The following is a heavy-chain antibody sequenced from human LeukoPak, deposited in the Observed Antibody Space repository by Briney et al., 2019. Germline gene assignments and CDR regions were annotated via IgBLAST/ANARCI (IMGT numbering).Heavy chain of an antibody. J-gene: IGHJ4*02. CDR1: GFTFARSA. D-gene: IGHD3/OR15-3a*01. V-gene: IGHV1-58*01. Sequence: SVKVSCKASGFTFARSAVQWVRQARGQRPEWIGWIVIANGNTNYAQKFQERLTITRDMSTSTAYMELSSLRSEDTAVYYCAAEDDFSTGYYDFDYWGQGTVVTVSS. CDR2: IVIANGNT. CDR3: AAEDDFSTGYYDFDY.